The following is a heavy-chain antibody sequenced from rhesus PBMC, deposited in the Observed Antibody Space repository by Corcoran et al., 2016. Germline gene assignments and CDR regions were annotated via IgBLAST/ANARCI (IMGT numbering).Heavy chain of an antibody. J-gene: IGHJ4*01. CDR1: GFTFNMYG. CDR2: IASDGITE. CDR3: TRFDY. V-gene: IGHV3-54*02. Sequence: EVQLVESGRGLVQPGGSLRLYCEGSGFTFNMYGWHWDRQAPGECLCWLAFIASDGITEFLADSVTDLFTISRDNVNNMVYLQMNNLKLEDTAVYYCTRFDYWGQGVVVTVSS.